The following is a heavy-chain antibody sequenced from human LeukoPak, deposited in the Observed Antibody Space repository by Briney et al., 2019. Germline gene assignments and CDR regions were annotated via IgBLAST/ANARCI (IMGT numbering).Heavy chain of an antibody. CDR3: ATVFGGYYDSSGYYPLDY. D-gene: IGHD3-22*01. CDR1: GYTLTELS. CDR2: FDPEDGET. J-gene: IGHJ4*02. Sequence: GASVKVSYKVSGYTLTELSMHWVRQAPGKGLEWMGGFDPEDGETIYAQKFQGRVTMTEDTSTDTAYMELSSLRSEDTAVYYCATVFGGYYDSSGYYPLDYWAREPWSPSPQ. V-gene: IGHV1-24*01.